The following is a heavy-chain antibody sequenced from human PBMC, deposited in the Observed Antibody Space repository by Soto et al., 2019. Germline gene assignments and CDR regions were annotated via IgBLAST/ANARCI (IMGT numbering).Heavy chain of an antibody. J-gene: IGHJ6*02. V-gene: IGHV1-69*06. Sequence: QVQLVQSGAEVKKPGSSVKVSCKASGGTFSSYAISWVRQAPGQGLEWMGGIIPIFGTANYAQKFQGRVTITADKSTSTAYMELSSLRSEDTAVYYCARDLGIAVAGPYNGMDVWGQGTTVTVSS. D-gene: IGHD6-19*01. CDR1: GGTFSSYA. CDR2: IIPIFGTA. CDR3: ARDLGIAVAGPYNGMDV.